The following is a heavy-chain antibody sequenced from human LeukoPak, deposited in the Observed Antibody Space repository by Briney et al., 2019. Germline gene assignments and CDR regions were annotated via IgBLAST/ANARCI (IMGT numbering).Heavy chain of an antibody. J-gene: IGHJ5*02. V-gene: IGHV3-23*01. Sequence: PGGSLRLSCAASGFTFSTYAMSWVRQAPGKGLAWVASVKSDGAGTHYADSVKGRFTISRDNSKNIPYLQMNSLRAEDTAIYYCARCTTASSGWCNWLDPWGQGTLVTVSS. CDR1: GFTFSTYA. D-gene: IGHD3-22*01. CDR2: VKSDGAGT. CDR3: ARCTTASSGWCNWLDP.